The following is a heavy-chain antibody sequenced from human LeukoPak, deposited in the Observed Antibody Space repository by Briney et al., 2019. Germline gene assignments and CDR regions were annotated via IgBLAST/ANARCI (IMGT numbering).Heavy chain of an antibody. Sequence: GGSLRLSCAASGFSFSRYTMSRVRQAPGKGLEWISYISSSSTTIKYADSVKGRLIISRGNAKNSVYLQMNSLRAEDTAVYYCALIAVDWQQPFDFWGQETLVTVSS. CDR1: GFSFSRYT. J-gene: IGHJ4*02. V-gene: IGHV3-48*01. D-gene: IGHD6-13*01. CDR3: ALIAVDWQQPFDF. CDR2: ISSSSTTI.